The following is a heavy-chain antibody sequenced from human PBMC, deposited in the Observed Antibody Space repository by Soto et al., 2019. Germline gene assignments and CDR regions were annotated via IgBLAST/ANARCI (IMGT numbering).Heavy chain of an antibody. CDR1: GFTFDDYA. CDR3: TRGYCSVGSCAFDI. V-gene: IGHV3-9*01. J-gene: IGHJ3*02. D-gene: IGHD2-15*01. CDR2: ITWNGGSV. Sequence: EAQLVESGGALVQPGRSLRLSCAASGFTFDDYAMHWVRQAPGKGLEWVSFITWNGGSVAYADSLKGRFTISRDNAKNSLYLQLSSLRTEDTAFYYCTRGYCSVGSCAFDIWGQGTMVTVSS.